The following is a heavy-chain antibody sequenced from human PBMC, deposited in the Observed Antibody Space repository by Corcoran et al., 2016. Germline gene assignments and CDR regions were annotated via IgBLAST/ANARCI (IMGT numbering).Heavy chain of an antibody. CDR1: GGTFSSYA. CDR2: IIPIFGTA. V-gene: IGHV1-69*01. CDR3: ARAGTYDFWSGYYYYYGMDV. D-gene: IGHD3-3*01. Sequence: QVQLVQSGAEVKKPGSSVKVSCKASGGTFSSYAISWVRQAPGQGLEWMGGIIPIFGTANYAQKFQGRVTITADESTSTAYMELSSLRSEDTAVYYCARAGTYDFWSGYYYYYGMDVWGQGTTVTVSS. J-gene: IGHJ6*02.